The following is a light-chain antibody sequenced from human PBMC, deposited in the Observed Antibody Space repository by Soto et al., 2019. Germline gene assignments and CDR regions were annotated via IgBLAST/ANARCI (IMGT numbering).Light chain of an antibody. Sequence: LTQPRSVSGSPGQSVAISCTGASSDLGGYDYVSWYQQHPGKAPKLMIYDVSKRPSGVPDRFSGSKSGNTASLTISGLQAEDEADYYCCSSPGTYTYVFGTGTKVTVL. J-gene: IGLJ1*01. V-gene: IGLV2-11*01. CDR1: SSDLGGYDY. CDR3: CSSPGTYTYV. CDR2: DVS.